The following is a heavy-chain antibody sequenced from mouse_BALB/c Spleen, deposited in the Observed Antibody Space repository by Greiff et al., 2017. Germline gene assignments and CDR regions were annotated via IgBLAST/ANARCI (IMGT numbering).Heavy chain of an antibody. CDR1: GFNIKDYY. V-gene: IGHV14-4*02. CDR2: IDPENGDT. Sequence: EVQLQQSGAELVRSGASVKLSCTASGFNIKDYYMHWVKQRPEQGLEWIGWIDPENGDTEYAPKFQGKATMTADTSSNTAYLQLSSLTSEDTAVYYCNAGYYGSSPWYFDVWGAGTTVTVSS. CDR3: NAGYYGSSPWYFDV. J-gene: IGHJ1*01. D-gene: IGHD1-1*01.